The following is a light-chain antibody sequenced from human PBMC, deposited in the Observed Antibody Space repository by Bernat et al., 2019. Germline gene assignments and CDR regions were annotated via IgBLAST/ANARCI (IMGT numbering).Light chain of an antibody. J-gene: IGKJ2*01. CDR2: KIS. V-gene: IGKV2-24*01. CDR1: QSLVHTDGNTY. Sequence: DIVMTQTPLSSPITLGQPASISCRSSQSLVHTDGNTYLSWLHQRPGQPPRLLIYKISNRVSGVPDRISGSGAGTDFTLKISRVEAEDVGVYYCMQASQFPYTVGQGTKLEIK. CDR3: MQASQFPYT.